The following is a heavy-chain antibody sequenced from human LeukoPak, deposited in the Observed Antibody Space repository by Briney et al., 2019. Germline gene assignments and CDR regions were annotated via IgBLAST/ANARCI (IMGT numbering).Heavy chain of an antibody. CDR1: GGSISSYY. CDR3: ARSKTRNDAFDI. Sequence: SETLSLTCTVSGGSISSYYWGWLRQPPGKGLEWLGYIYYSGSTNYNPSLKSRVTISVDTSKNQFSLKLSSVTAADTAVYYCARSKTRNDAFDIWGQGTMVTVSS. V-gene: IGHV4-59*01. J-gene: IGHJ3*02. D-gene: IGHD4-11*01. CDR2: IYYSGST.